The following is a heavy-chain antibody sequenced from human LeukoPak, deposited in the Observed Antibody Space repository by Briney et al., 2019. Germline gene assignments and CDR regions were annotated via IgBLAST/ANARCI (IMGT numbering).Heavy chain of an antibody. J-gene: IGHJ4*02. V-gene: IGHV4-39*01. D-gene: IGHD2-2*02. CDR3: ARILPYCSSTSCYSRVFDY. CDR2: IYYSGST. Sequence: SETLSLTCTVSGGSISSSSYYWGWIRQSPGKGLEWIGSIYYSGSTYYNPSLKSRVTISVDTSKNQFSLKLSSVTAADTAVYYCARILPYCSSTSCYSRVFDYWGQGTLVTVSS. CDR1: GGSISSSSYY.